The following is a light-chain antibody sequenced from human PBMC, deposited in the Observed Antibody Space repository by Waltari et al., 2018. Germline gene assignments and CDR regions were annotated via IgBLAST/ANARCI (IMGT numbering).Light chain of an antibody. CDR2: RNN. V-gene: IGLV1-44*01. CDR3: AAWDDSLHGPV. CDR1: SSNIGRNV. J-gene: IGLJ3*02. Sequence: QSVLTQPPSASGTPGQRVTISCSGSSSNIGRNVANWYQQLPGTAPKVLIYRNNQRPSGVPDRFPGSKSGTSAALAISGLQSEDEGDYYCAAWDDSLHGPVFGAGTKVTVL.